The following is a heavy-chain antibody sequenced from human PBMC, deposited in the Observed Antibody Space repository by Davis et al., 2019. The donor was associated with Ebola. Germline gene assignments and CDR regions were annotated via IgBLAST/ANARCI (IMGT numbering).Heavy chain of an antibody. J-gene: IGHJ5*02. CDR1: GGSFTHYY. Sequence: MPSETLSLTCTLSGGSFTHYYWSWLRQPPGKGLEWIGYVYYSGSINYSPSLKSRVAISLDSSRNQFSLQLTSVTAADTAVYFCARGGGNAFFDTWGQGTQVTASS. V-gene: IGHV4-59*01. CDR2: VYYSGSI. CDR3: ARGGGNAFFDT. D-gene: IGHD1-14*01.